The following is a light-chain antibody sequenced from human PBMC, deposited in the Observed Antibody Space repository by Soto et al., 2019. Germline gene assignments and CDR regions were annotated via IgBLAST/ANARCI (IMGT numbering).Light chain of an antibody. CDR3: SSYAGSNSIYV. CDR2: EVT. V-gene: IGLV2-8*01. Sequence: QSALTQPPSASGSPGQSVTISCTGTSSDVGGYNYVSWYQQHPGKAPKLMIYEVTKRPSGVPARFSGPKSGNTASLTVSGLQAEDEADYYCSSYAGSNSIYVFGTGTKVTVL. J-gene: IGLJ1*01. CDR1: SSDVGGYNY.